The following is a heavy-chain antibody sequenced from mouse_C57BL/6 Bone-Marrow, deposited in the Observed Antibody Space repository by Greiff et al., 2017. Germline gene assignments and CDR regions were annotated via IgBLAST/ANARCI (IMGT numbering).Heavy chain of an antibody. J-gene: IGHJ2*01. CDR3: ARGAGILEGKIG. V-gene: IGHV1-64*01. D-gene: IGHD2-14*01. CDR2: IQPNSGST. CDR1: GYTFTSYW. Sequence: QVQLQQSGAELVKPGASVKLSCKASGYTFTSYWMHWVKQRPGQGLEWIGMIQPNSGSTNYNEKFKSKATLTVDKSSSTAYMQLSSLTSEDSAVYYCARGAGILEGKIGWGQGTTVTVSS.